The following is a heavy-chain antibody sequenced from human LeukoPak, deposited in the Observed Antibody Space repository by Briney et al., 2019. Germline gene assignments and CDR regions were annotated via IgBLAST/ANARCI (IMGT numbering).Heavy chain of an antibody. CDR3: ARVGDIVVVVAATPRHFQH. CDR1: GYTFTGYY. J-gene: IGHJ1*01. V-gene: IGHV1-2*02. D-gene: IGHD2-15*01. Sequence: GASVKVSCKASGYTFTGYYMHWVRQAPGQGLESMGWINPNSGGTNYAQKFQGRVTMTRDTSISTAYMELSRLRSDDTAVHYCARVGDIVVVVAATPRHFQHWGQGTLVTVSS. CDR2: INPNSGGT.